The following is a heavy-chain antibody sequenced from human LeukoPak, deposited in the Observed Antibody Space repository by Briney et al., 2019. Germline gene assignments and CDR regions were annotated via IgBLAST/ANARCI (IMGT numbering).Heavy chain of an antibody. J-gene: IGHJ4*02. CDR1: GFTVNSYA. CDR3: TKDHSEYVWGSYRRDDY. D-gene: IGHD3-16*02. V-gene: IGHV3-23*01. CDR2: ISGSGDNT. Sequence: GRSLRLSCAASGFTVNSYAMSWVRQGPGKGLEWVSTISGSGDNTYYADSVRDRFTISRDNSKNTLYLQMDSLRAEDTAVYYCTKDHSEYVWGSYRRDDYWGQGTLVTVSS.